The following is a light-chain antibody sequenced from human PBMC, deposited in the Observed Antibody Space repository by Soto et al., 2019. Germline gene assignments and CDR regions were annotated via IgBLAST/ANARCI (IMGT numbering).Light chain of an antibody. CDR3: TETDSPPYR. V-gene: IGKV1-39*01. Sequence: DIRMTQSPSSLSASVGDRVTITCRPSQSISIYLNWYQQKPEKAPTFLIYAASYLQSWVPSRFSGSGSGTDLALTIGSLQPEDFATYYCTETDSPPYRVAKGTK. CDR1: QSISIY. CDR2: AAS. J-gene: IGKJ2*03.